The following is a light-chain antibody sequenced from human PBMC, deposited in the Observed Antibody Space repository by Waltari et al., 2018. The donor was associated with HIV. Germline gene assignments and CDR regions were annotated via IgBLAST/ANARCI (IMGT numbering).Light chain of an antibody. Sequence: DIQLTQSPPSLSATVGDRITVTCRANESVSTYLNWYQEKPGKAPRLLIYGASSWQSGVPSRCSGRGSGTDFSLTISSLQPEDCAVYYCQQSYSHPRSFGPGSKVDIK. CDR2: GAS. J-gene: IGKJ3*01. V-gene: IGKV1-39*01. CDR1: ESVSTY. CDR3: QQSYSHPRS.